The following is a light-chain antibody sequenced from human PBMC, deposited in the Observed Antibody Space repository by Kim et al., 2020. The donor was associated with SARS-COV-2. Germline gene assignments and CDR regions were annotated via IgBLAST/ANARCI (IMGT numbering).Light chain of an antibody. V-gene: IGKV3-15*01. Sequence: EVALTQSPASLSVPPGERATLLCRASQSVSSHLAWYQQKPGQTPRLLIYGASTRATGVPARFSGSGSGTEFTLTISSLQSEDSAVYYCQQYNSRLTFGGGTKVDIK. CDR2: GAS. J-gene: IGKJ4*01. CDR3: QQYNSRLT. CDR1: QSVSSH.